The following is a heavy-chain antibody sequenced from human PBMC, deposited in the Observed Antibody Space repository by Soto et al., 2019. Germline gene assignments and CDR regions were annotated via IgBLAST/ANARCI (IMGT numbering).Heavy chain of an antibody. Sequence: QVQLVESGGGVVQPGRSLRLSCAASGFTFSSYGMHWVRQAPGKGLEWVAVISYDGSNKYYADSVKGRFTISRDNSKNTLYLQMNSLRAEDTAVYYCARDDYADPRVYFQLWGQGTLVTVSS. CDR1: GFTFSSYG. V-gene: IGHV3-30*03. J-gene: IGHJ1*01. D-gene: IGHD4-17*01. CDR2: ISYDGSNK. CDR3: ARDDYADPRVYFQL.